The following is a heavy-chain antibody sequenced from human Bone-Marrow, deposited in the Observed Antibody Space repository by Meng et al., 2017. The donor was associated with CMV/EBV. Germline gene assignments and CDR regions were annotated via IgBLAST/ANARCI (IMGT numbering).Heavy chain of an antibody. CDR1: GYTFTSYD. Sequence: ASVKVSCKASGYTFTSYDINWVRQATGQGLEWMGWMNPNSGNTGYAQKFQGRVTMTRDTSSSTVYMELSSLRIEDTAVYYCAREYAAMVDVYYYGMDVWGQGTTVTVSS. CDR2: MNPNSGNT. D-gene: IGHD5-18*01. J-gene: IGHJ6*02. CDR3: AREYAAMVDVYYYGMDV. V-gene: IGHV1-8*01.